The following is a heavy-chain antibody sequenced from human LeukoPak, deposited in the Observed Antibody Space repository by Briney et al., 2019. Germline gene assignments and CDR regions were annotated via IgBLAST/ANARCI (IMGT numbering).Heavy chain of an antibody. CDR2: IFHSGST. V-gene: IGHV4-4*02. D-gene: IGHD4-23*01. CDR3: TTDYGGNPVKNY. Sequence: SGTLSLTCAVSGGSISSSNWWTWVRQAPGKGLEWIGEIFHSGSTNYNPSLKSRVTMSVDKSKNQFSLKLSYVTAADTAVYYCTTDYGGNPVKNYWGQGTLVTVSS. J-gene: IGHJ4*02. CDR1: GGSISSSNW.